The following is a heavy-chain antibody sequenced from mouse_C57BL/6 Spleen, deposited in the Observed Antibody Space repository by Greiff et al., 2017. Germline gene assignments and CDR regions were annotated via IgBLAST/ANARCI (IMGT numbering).Heavy chain of an antibody. D-gene: IGHD2-4*01. CDR2: IDPETGGT. Sequence: VKLMESGAELVRPGASVTLSCKASGYTFTDYEMHWVKQTPVHGLEWIGAIDPETGGTAYNQKFKGKAILTADKSSSTAYMELRSLTSEDSAVYYCTSDYDFLFDYWGQGTTLTVSS. CDR3: TSDYDFLFDY. J-gene: IGHJ2*01. CDR1: GYTFTDYE. V-gene: IGHV1-15*01.